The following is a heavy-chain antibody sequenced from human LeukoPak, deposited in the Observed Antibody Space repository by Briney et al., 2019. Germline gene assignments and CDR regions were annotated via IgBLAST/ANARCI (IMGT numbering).Heavy chain of an antibody. V-gene: IGHV4-38-2*02. CDR3: ARDPYCSGGSCTWFDP. CDR1: GYSISRGYY. Sequence: SETLSLTCTVSGYSISRGYYWGWIRQPPEKGLEWIGSIYHSGITYYNPSLKSRVTISVDTSKNQFSLKLSSVTAADTAVYYCARDPYCSGGSCTWFDPWGQGTLVTVSS. J-gene: IGHJ5*02. CDR2: IYHSGIT. D-gene: IGHD2-15*01.